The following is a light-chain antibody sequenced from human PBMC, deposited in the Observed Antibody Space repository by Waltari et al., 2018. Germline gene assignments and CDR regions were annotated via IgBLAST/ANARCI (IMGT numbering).Light chain of an antibody. J-gene: IGKJ4*01. CDR1: QSVNWY. V-gene: IGKV3-11*01. CDR3: QQRRNWPLT. Sequence: EIVLTQSPATLSLSPGERATLSCRASQSVNWYLACYQQRPGQAPRLLIYDTSNRATGIPARFSGSGSETDFTLTISSLEPEDSAVYYCQQRRNWPLTFGGGTKVEIK. CDR2: DTS.